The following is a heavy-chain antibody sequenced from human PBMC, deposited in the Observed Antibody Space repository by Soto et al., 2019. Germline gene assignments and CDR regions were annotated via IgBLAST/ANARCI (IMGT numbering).Heavy chain of an antibody. D-gene: IGHD6-19*01. Sequence: SGPTLVNPTQTLTLTCTFSGFSLSTSGMCVSWIRQPPGKALEWLARIDWDDDKYYSTSLKTRLTISKDTSKNQVVLTMTNMDPVDTATYYCARIRSSSGWSDYWGQGTLVTVSS. CDR3: ARIRSSSGWSDY. V-gene: IGHV2-70*11. J-gene: IGHJ4*02. CDR1: GFSLSTSGMC. CDR2: IDWDDDK.